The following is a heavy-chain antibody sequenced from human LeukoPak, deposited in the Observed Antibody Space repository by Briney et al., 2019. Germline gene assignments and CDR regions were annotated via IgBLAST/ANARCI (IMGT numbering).Heavy chain of an antibody. J-gene: IGHJ4*02. CDR2: IYYSGST. Sequence: PSETLSLTCTVSGGSISSSSYYWGWIRQPPGKGLEWIGSIYYSGSTYYNPSLESQVTISLDTSKNHFSLKLSSVTAEDTALYYCARANSGSFMGIDYWGQGTLVTVSS. D-gene: IGHD1-26*01. CDR1: GGSISSSSYY. V-gene: IGHV4-39*07. CDR3: ARANSGSFMGIDY.